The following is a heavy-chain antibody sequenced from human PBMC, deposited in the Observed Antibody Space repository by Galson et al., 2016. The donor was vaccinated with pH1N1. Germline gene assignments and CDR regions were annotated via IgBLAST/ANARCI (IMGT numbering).Heavy chain of an antibody. CDR1: GGSFSTYY. J-gene: IGHJ5*02. D-gene: IGHD6-13*01. Sequence: LSLTCAVYGGSFSTYYWTWIRQPPGKGLEWIGEIDESGDTNYNASLKSRVTLSVDTSNNQFSLRLSSMTAADTAVYYCARALFRQQLVRKSNCFDPWGQGTLVTVSS. V-gene: IGHV4-34*01. CDR3: ARALFRQQLVRKSNCFDP. CDR2: IDESGDT.